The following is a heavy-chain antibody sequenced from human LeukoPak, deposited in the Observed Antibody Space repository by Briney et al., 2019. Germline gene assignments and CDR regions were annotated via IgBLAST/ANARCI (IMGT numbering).Heavy chain of an antibody. CDR1: GFTVSSNY. CDR2: IYSGGST. D-gene: IGHD2/OR15-2a*01. J-gene: IGHJ3*01. Sequence: GGSLRLSCAASGFTVSSNYMSWVRQAPGKGLEWVSIIYSGGSTYYADSVKGRFIISRDNSKNTLYLQMYSLRAEDTAVYYCARDGRALLSDWGQGTMVTVSS. V-gene: IGHV3-66*01. CDR3: ARDGRALLSD.